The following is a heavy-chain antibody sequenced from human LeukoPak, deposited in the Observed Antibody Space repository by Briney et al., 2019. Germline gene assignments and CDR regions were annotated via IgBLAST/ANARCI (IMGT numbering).Heavy chain of an antibody. J-gene: IGHJ4*02. CDR2: IKPDGNEK. V-gene: IGHV3-7*01. Sequence: GGSLRLSCTASGFTLTTYWLTWVRQAPGKGLEWVANIKPDGNEKYYVDSVKGRFTISRDNAENSLYLQMNSLRAEDTAIYYCATTSRTVTGLVYWGQGTLVTVSS. CDR1: GFTLTTYW. D-gene: IGHD4-17*01. CDR3: ATTSRTVTGLVY.